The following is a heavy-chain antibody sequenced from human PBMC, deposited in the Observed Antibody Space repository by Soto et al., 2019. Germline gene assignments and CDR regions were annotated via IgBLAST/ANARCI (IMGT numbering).Heavy chain of an antibody. CDR1: GGSFSGYY. D-gene: IGHD5-18*01. CDR3: ARGSSGYSYGYSWFDP. J-gene: IGHJ5*02. CDR2: INHSGST. Sequence: SETLSLTCAVYGGSFSGYYWSWIRQPPGKGLEWIGEINHSGSTNYNPSLKSRVTISVDTSKNQFSLKLSSVTAADTAVYYCARGSSGYSYGYSWFDPWGQGTLVTVSS. V-gene: IGHV4-34*01.